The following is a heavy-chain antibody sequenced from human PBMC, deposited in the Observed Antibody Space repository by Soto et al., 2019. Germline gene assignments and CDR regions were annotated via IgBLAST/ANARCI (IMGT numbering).Heavy chain of an antibody. Sequence: QVQLVQSGVEVKKPGSSVKVSCKASGGTFSSYAISWVRQAPGQGLEWMGGIIPIFGTANYAQKFQGRVTITADESTSTAYMELSSLRSEDTAVYYCARERTHYDYVWGSYRVDAFDIWGQGTMVTVSS. J-gene: IGHJ3*02. V-gene: IGHV1-69*01. CDR1: GGTFSSYA. CDR2: IIPIFGTA. CDR3: ARERTHYDYVWGSYRVDAFDI. D-gene: IGHD3-16*02.